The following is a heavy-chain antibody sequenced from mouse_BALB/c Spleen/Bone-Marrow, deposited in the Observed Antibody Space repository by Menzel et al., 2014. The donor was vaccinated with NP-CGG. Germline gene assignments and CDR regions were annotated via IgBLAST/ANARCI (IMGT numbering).Heavy chain of an antibody. V-gene: IGHV1-61*01. CDR2: IDPLDSET. J-gene: IGHJ4*01. D-gene: IGHD1-1*02. Sequence: VQVVESGAELVRPGASVKLSCKASGYTFTSYWMNWVKQRPGQGLEWIGMIDPLDSETHYNQMFKDKATLTVDKSSSTAYMQLSQLTSEGSEVSYCARGDYYGCAYYAMDYWGQGTSVTVSS. CDR1: GYTFTSYW. CDR3: ARGDYYGCAYYAMDY.